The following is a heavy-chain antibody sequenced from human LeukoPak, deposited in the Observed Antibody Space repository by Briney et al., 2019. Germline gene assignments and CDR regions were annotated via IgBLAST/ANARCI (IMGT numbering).Heavy chain of an antibody. D-gene: IGHD6-6*01. V-gene: IGHV1-69*05. Sequence: GASVKVSCKASGGTFSSYAINWVRQAPGQGLEWMGGIIPIFSTANYAQKYQGRATITTDESTSTAYTELSSLRSEDTAVYYCARAPGLSYSSSWYYYYMDVWGKGTTVTVSS. CDR2: IIPIFSTA. CDR3: ARAPGLSYSSSWYYYYMDV. CDR1: GGTFSSYA. J-gene: IGHJ6*03.